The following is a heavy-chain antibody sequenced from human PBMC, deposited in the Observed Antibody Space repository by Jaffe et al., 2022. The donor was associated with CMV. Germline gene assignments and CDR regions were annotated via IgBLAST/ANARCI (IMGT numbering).Heavy chain of an antibody. Sequence: EVQLVESGGVVVQPGGSLRLSCAASGFTFDDYTMHWVRQAPGKGLEWVSLISWDGGSTYYADSVKGRFTISRDNSKNSLYLQMNSLRTEDTALYYCAKDDWDSSQNYYGMDVWGQGTTVTVSS. J-gene: IGHJ6*02. CDR2: ISWDGGST. V-gene: IGHV3-43*01. CDR3: AKDDWDSSQNYYGMDV. D-gene: IGHD3-22*01. CDR1: GFTFDDYT.